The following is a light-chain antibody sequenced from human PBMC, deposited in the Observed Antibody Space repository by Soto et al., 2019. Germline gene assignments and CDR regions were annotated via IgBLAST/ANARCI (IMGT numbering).Light chain of an antibody. V-gene: IGLV6-57*02. CDR1: SGSVASNY. CDR3: QSYDRSSLYV. Sequence: NFMLTQPHSVSESPGKTVTISCTGSSGSVASNYVHWYQRRPGSAPTIVIYGDNQRPSGVPDRFSGSIDSSSNSASLTISRLKTEDEADYFCQSYDRSSLYVFGTETKVTVL. J-gene: IGLJ1*01. CDR2: GDN.